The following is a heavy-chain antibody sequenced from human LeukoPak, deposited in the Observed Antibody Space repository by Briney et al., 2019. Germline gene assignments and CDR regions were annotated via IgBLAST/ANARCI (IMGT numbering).Heavy chain of an antibody. D-gene: IGHD3-10*01. V-gene: IGHV4-59*01. Sequence: SETLSLTCTVSGGSISSYYWNWIRQPPGKGLEWIGYISYSGSTNYNPSLKSRVTISLDTSKNQFSLKLRSVTAADTAMYYCARFLWFGGPFDPWGQGTLVTVSS. J-gene: IGHJ5*02. CDR3: ARFLWFGGPFDP. CDR1: GGSISSYY. CDR2: ISYSGST.